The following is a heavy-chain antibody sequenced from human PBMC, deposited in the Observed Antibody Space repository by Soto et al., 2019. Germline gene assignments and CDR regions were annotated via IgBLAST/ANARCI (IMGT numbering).Heavy chain of an antibody. J-gene: IGHJ6*03. D-gene: IGHD2-15*01. Sequence: EVQLLESGGGLVQPGGSLRLSCAASGFTFSSYAMSWVRQAPGKGLEWVSAISGSGGSTYYADSVKGRFTISRDNSKNTLYLQMNSLRAEDTAVYYCAKRAGYCSGGSCYYYYYYMDVWGKGTTVTVSS. CDR3: AKRAGYCSGGSCYYYYYYMDV. CDR2: ISGSGGST. V-gene: IGHV3-23*01. CDR1: GFTFSSYA.